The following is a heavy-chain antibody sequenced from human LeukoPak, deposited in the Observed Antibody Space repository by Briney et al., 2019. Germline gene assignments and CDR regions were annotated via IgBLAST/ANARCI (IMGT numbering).Heavy chain of an antibody. J-gene: IGHJ6*03. CDR3: ARMTEGGYTYNYFYYYYMDV. D-gene: IGHD5-18*01. Sequence: SETLSLTCTVSGGSISSGSYYWSWIRQPAGKGLEWIGRIYTSGSTNYNPSLKSRVTISVDTSKNQFSLKLSSVTAADTAVYYCARMTEGGYTYNYFYYYYMDVWGKGTTVTISS. V-gene: IGHV4-61*02. CDR1: GGSISSGSYY. CDR2: IYTSGST.